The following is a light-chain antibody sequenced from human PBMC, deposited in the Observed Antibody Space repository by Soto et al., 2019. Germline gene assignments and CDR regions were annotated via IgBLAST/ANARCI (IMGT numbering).Light chain of an antibody. Sequence: ELVLTQSPGTLSLSPGERATLSCRASQSVSSSYLAWYQQKPGQAPRLLIYGTSSRATGIPDRFSGSGSGRAFTLIISRLDPEDFAVYYCHEYGSSRTFGQGTKVEVK. J-gene: IGKJ1*01. CDR1: QSVSSSY. CDR3: HEYGSSRT. CDR2: GTS. V-gene: IGKV3-20*01.